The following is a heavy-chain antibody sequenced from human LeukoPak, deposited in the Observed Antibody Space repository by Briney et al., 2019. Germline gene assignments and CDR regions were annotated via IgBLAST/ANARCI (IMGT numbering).Heavy chain of an antibody. J-gene: IGHJ4*02. V-gene: IGHV4-59*12. CDR1: GGSISSYY. D-gene: IGHD5-12*01. CDR2: IYYSGST. Sequence: SETLSLTCTVSGGSISSYYWSWIRQPPGKGLEWIGDIYYSGSTNYNPSLKSRVTISVDTSKNQFSLKLSSVTAADTAVYYCARDSGIVATTNFDYWGQGTLVTVSS. CDR3: ARDSGIVATTNFDY.